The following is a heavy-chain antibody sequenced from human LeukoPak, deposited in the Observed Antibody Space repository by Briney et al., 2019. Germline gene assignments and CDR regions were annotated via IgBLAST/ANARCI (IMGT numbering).Heavy chain of an antibody. D-gene: IGHD3-10*01. CDR2: IGGSGVDT. V-gene: IGHV3-23*01. CDR3: TRGTSRSGNYNFDS. CDR1: GFTFSSYA. Sequence: GGSLRLSCAASGFTFSSYAMRWVRQAPGKGLEWVSAIGGSGVDTYYADSVKGRFTISRDNSKNTLYLQINSLRAEDTAVYYCTRGTSRSGNYNFDSWGQGTLVTVSS. J-gene: IGHJ5*01.